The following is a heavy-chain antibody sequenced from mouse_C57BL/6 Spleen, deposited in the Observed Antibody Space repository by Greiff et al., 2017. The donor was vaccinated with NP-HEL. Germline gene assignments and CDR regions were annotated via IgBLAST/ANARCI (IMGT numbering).Heavy chain of an antibody. V-gene: IGHV2-2*01. Sequence: QVHVQQSGPGLVQPSQSLSITCTVSGFSLTSYGVHWVRQSPGKGLEWLGVIWSGGSTDYNAAFISRLSISKDNSKSQVFFKMNSLQADDTAIYYCASPYGNWKAWFAYWGQGTLVTVSA. CDR1: GFSLTSYG. CDR3: ASPYGNWKAWFAY. J-gene: IGHJ3*01. CDR2: IWSGGST. D-gene: IGHD2-1*01.